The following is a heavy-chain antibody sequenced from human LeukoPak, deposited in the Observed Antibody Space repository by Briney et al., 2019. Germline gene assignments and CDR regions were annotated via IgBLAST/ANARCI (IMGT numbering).Heavy chain of an antibody. CDR3: AKASNAISAAGTGYFQH. J-gene: IGHJ1*01. Sequence: GRSLRLSCAASGFTLDDYAMHWVRQAPGKGLEWVSGISWNSGSTGYADSVKGRFTISRDNAKNSLYLQMNSLRAEDTALYYCAKASNAISAAGTGYFQHWGQGTLVTVSS. V-gene: IGHV3-9*01. D-gene: IGHD6-13*01. CDR2: ISWNSGST. CDR1: GFTLDDYA.